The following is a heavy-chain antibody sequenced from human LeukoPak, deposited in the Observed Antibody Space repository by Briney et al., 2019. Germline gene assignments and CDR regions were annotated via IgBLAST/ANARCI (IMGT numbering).Heavy chain of an antibody. CDR3: ARDPYGSGPRSHFDY. CDR2: ISYDGGNK. D-gene: IGHD3-10*01. Sequence: GGSLRLSCTVSGFRFSSYWMSWVRQAPGKGLEWVAVISYDGGNKYYADSVKGRFTISRDNSKNTLYLQMNSLRAEDTAVYYCARDPYGSGPRSHFDYWGQGTLVTVSS. J-gene: IGHJ4*02. CDR1: GFRFSSYW. V-gene: IGHV3-30-3*01.